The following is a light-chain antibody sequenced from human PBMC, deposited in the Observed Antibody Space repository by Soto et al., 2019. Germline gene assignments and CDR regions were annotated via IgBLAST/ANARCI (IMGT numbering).Light chain of an antibody. CDR2: AAS. J-gene: IGKJ1*01. Sequence: DIPMTQSPSTLSASVGDRVTITCRASQSISSWLAWYQQKPGKAPKLLIYAASTLQSGVPSRFSGSGSGTDFTLTISSLQPEDVATYYCQKYNSAPRTFGQGTKVEIK. CDR1: QSISSW. V-gene: IGKV1-27*01. CDR3: QKYNSAPRT.